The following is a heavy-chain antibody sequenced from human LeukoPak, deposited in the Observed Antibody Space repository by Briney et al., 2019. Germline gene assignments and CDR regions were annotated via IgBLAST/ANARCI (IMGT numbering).Heavy chain of an antibody. Sequence: GGSLRLSCEGSGFTSSSYSMNWVRQAPGKGLEWVSYISSGSNTIYYADSVQGRFTVSRDNAKNSLNLQMNSLTVEDTAVYYCAGDYYGMDFWGQGTTVTVSS. V-gene: IGHV3-48*04. CDR3: AGDYYGMDF. CDR1: GFTSSSYS. CDR2: ISSGSNTI. J-gene: IGHJ6*02.